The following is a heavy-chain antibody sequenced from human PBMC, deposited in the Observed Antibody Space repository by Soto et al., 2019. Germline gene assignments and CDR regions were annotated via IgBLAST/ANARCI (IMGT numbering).Heavy chain of an antibody. J-gene: IGHJ4*02. CDR1: GGSISSGGYS. D-gene: IGHD3-22*01. CDR3: AREKWLLLRGYFDY. Sequence: SETLSLTCAVSGGSISSGGYSWSWIRQPPGKGLEWIGYIYHSGSTYYNPSLESRVTISVDRSKNQFSLKLSSVTAADTAVYYCAREKWLLLRGYFDYWGQGTLVTVSS. CDR2: IYHSGST. V-gene: IGHV4-30-2*01.